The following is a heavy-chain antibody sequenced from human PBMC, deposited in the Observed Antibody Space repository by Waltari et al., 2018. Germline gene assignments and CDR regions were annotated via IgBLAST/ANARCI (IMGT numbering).Heavy chain of an antibody. Sequence: EVQLVESGRGLVQSGDSLRLSCASSGFSFSSYWMNWVRQTPGKGLEWVANIKEDGGEKYYVDSVKGRFTISRDNAKNSLYLQMNSLRVEDTAVYFCASVQRRWSMDVWGQGTTVTVSS. CDR2: IKEDGGEK. J-gene: IGHJ6*02. CDR1: GFSFSSYW. V-gene: IGHV3-7*01. CDR3: ASVQRRWSMDV. D-gene: IGHD6-25*01.